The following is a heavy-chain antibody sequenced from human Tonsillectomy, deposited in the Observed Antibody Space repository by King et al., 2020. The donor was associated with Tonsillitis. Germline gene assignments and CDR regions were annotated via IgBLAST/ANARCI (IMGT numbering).Heavy chain of an antibody. D-gene: IGHD4-17*01. V-gene: IGHV4-31*03. CDR1: GGSISSGGYY. CDR3: ASTAPPYYYYYMDV. J-gene: IGHJ6*03. Sequence: QLQESGPGLVKPSQTLSLTCTVSGGSISSGGYYWSWIRQHPGKGLEWIGYISYSGSVYFSPSLKSRVTISLDTSKNQFSLKLSSVTAADTAVYYCASTAPPYYYYYMDVWGKGTTVTVSS. CDR2: ISYSGSV.